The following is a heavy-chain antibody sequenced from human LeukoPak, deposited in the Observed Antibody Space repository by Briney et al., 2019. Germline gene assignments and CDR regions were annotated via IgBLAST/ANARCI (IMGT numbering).Heavy chain of an antibody. CDR2: IRYDGSNK. V-gene: IGHV3-30*02. J-gene: IGHJ4*02. CDR3: ARGTTVVIPYYFDY. CDR1: GFTFSSYG. D-gene: IGHD4-23*01. Sequence: PGGSLRLSCAASGFTFSSYGMHWVRQAPGKGPEWVAFIRYDGSNKYYADSVKGRFTISRDNSKNTLYLQMNSLRAEDTAVYYCARGTTVVIPYYFDYWGQGTLVTVSS.